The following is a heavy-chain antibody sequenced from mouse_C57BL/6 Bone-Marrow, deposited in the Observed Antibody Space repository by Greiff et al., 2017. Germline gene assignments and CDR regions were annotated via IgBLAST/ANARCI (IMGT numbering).Heavy chain of an antibody. Sequence: VQLQQSGPELVKPGASVKISCKASGYTFTDYYMNWVKQSHGKSLEWIGDINPNNGGTSYNQKFKGKATLTVDKSSSTAYMELRSLTSEDSAVYYCARTRDGYFSYAMDYWGQGTSVTVSS. CDR2: INPNNGGT. J-gene: IGHJ4*01. V-gene: IGHV1-26*01. D-gene: IGHD2-3*01. CDR1: GYTFTDYY. CDR3: ARTRDGYFSYAMDY.